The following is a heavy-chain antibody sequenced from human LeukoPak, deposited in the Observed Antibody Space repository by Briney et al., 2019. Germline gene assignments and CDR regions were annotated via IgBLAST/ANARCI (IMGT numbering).Heavy chain of an antibody. J-gene: IGHJ6*04. CDR2: IYHSGST. CDR3: ARALGRKAPPDV. CDR1: GGSISSGGYY. V-gene: IGHV4-30-2*01. D-gene: IGHD1-26*01. Sequence: SQTLSLTCTVSGGSISSGGYYWSWIRQPPGKGLEWIGYIYHSGSTYYNPSLKSRVTISVDRSKNQFSLKLSSVTAADTAVYYCARALGRKAPPDVWGKGTTVTVSS.